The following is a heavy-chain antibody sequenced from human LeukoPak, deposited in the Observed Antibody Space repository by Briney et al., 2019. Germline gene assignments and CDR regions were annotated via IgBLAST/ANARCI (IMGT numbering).Heavy chain of an antibody. CDR1: GFTFSSYS. CDR2: ISSSSSYI. V-gene: IGHV3-21*01. J-gene: IGHJ4*02. Sequence: GGSLRLSCAASGFTFSSYSMNWVRQAPGKGLEWVSSISSSSSYIYYADSVKGRFTISRDNAKNSLYLQMNSLRAEDTAVYYCARVAYSGYDFFGYWGQGTLVTVSS. CDR3: ARVAYSGYDFFGY. D-gene: IGHD5-12*01.